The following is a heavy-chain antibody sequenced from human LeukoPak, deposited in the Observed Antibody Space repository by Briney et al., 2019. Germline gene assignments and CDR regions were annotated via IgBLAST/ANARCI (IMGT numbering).Heavy chain of an antibody. CDR2: IYYSGST. J-gene: IGHJ4*02. CDR3: ARGGGITMIVESDSFFDY. CDR1: GGSVSSGSYY. D-gene: IGHD3-22*01. V-gene: IGHV4-61*01. Sequence: SETLSITCTVSGGSVSSGSYYWSWIRQPPGKGLEWIGYIYYSGSTNYNPSLKSRVTISVDTSKNQFSLKLSSVTAADTAVYYCARGGGITMIVESDSFFDYWGQGTLVTVSS.